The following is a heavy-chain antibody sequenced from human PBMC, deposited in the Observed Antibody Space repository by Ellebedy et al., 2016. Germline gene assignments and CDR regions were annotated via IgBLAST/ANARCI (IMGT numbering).Heavy chain of an antibody. Sequence: ASVKVSXXASGYTFTSYGISWVRQAPGQGLEWMGWISAYNGNTNYAQKLQGRVTMTTDTSTSTAYMELRSLRSDDTAVYYCASGYYDILTGYPDYYGMDVWGQGTTVTVSS. CDR2: ISAYNGNT. D-gene: IGHD3-9*01. CDR3: ASGYYDILTGYPDYYGMDV. J-gene: IGHJ6*02. CDR1: GYTFTSYG. V-gene: IGHV1-18*01.